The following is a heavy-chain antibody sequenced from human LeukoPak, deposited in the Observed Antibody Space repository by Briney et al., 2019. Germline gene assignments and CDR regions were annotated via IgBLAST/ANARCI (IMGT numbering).Heavy chain of an antibody. CDR1: GYTFTCYY. Sequence: ASVKVSCKASGYTFTCYYMHWVRQAPGQGLEWMGWINPNSGGTNYAQNLQGRVTMTRDTSISTAYMDLSRLRSDDTAVYYCARGGEIIVLPPAMPDDYWGQGTLVTVSS. J-gene: IGHJ4*02. CDR3: ARGGEIIVLPPAMPDDY. CDR2: INPNSGGT. V-gene: IGHV1-2*02. D-gene: IGHD2-2*01.